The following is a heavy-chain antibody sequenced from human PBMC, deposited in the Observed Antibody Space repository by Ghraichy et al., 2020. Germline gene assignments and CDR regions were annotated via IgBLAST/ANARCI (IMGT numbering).Heavy chain of an antibody. CDR3: AKLETVAHSRHFDF. D-gene: IGHD4-23*01. J-gene: IGHJ4*02. Sequence: GGSLRLSCAASGFTFTSFAMSWVRQAPGKGLEWVSTLSQGGETTYCPDSMKGRFTISRDNSKDTLYLQMNNLRAEDTAVYYCAKLETVAHSRHFDFWGQGTLVTVS. CDR1: GFTFTSFA. CDR2: LSQGGETT. V-gene: IGHV3-23*01.